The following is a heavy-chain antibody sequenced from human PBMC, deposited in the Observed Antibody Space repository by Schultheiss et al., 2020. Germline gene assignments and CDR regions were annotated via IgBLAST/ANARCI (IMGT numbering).Heavy chain of an antibody. D-gene: IGHD4-11*01. Sequence: GGSLRLSCAASGFTFSSYWMHWVRQAPGKGLEWVAVISYDGSNKYYADSVKGRFTISRDNAKNSLYLQMNSLRAEDTAVYYCVRDGTTVTTSSYYYYMDVWGKGTTVTVSS. CDR1: GFTFSSYW. V-gene: IGHV3-30*03. CDR2: ISYDGSNK. J-gene: IGHJ6*03. CDR3: VRDGTTVTTSSYYYYMDV.